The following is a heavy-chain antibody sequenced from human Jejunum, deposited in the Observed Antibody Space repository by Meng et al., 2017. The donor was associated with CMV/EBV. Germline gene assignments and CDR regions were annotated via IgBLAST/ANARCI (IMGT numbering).Heavy chain of an antibody. J-gene: IGHJ4*02. CDR3: AKDGGSYLDYYFDY. V-gene: IGHV1-2*02. CDR1: EYTFTDYY. D-gene: IGHD1-26*01. CDR2: INPNTGDT. Sequence: EYTFTDYYMGWGQQAPGQGLEWMGWINPNTGDTHYAQKFQGRVNMTRDMSINTVYMELTRLRPDDTAVYYCAKDGGSYLDYYFDYWGQGTLVTVS.